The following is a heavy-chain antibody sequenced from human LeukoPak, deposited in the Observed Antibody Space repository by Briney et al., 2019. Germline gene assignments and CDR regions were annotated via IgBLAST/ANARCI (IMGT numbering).Heavy chain of an antibody. J-gene: IGHJ6*02. D-gene: IGHD3-3*01. V-gene: IGHV3-30*04. Sequence: SGGSLRLSCAASGFTFSSYAMHWVRQAPGKGLEWVAVISYDGSNKYYADSVKGRFTISRDNSKNTLYLQMNSLRAEDTAVYYCARTGILEWFYYYGMDVWGQGTTVTVSS. CDR2: ISYDGSNK. CDR1: GFTFSSYA. CDR3: ARTGILEWFYYYGMDV.